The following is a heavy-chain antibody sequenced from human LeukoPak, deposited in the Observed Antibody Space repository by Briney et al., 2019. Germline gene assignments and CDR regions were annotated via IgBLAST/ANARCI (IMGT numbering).Heavy chain of an antibody. J-gene: IGHJ4*02. Sequence: ASVKVSCKASGYTFTGYYMHWVRQAPGQGLEWMGWINPNSGGTNYAQKFQGRVTMTRDTSISTAYMELSSLRSEDTAVYYCARGDSSSWYRARDFDYWGQGTLVTVSS. CDR3: ARGDSSSWYRARDFDY. CDR1: GYTFTGYY. V-gene: IGHV1-2*02. D-gene: IGHD6-13*01. CDR2: INPNSGGT.